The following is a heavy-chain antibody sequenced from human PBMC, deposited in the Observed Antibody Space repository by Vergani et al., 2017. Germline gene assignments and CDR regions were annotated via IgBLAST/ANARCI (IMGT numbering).Heavy chain of an antibody. V-gene: IGHV3-21*01. J-gene: IGHJ4*02. CDR1: GFTFSSYS. CDR2: ISSSSSYI. Sequence: EVQLVESGGGLVKPGGSLRLSCAASGFTFSSYSMNWVRQAPGKGLEWVSSISSSSSYIYYADSVKGRFTISRDNAKNSLYLQMNSLRAEDTAVYYCANGYSSGWALGYWGQGTLVTVSS. CDR3: ANGYSSGWALGY. D-gene: IGHD6-19*01.